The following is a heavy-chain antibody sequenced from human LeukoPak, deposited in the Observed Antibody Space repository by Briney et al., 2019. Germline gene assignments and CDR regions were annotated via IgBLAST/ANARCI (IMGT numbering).Heavy chain of an antibody. CDR2: ISSSGSTI. Sequence: GRSLRLSCAASGFTFSSYAMHWVRRAPGKGLEWVSYISSSGSTIYYADSVKGRFTISRDNAKNSLYLQMNSLRAGDTAVYYCAELGITMIGGVWGKGTTVTISS. CDR1: GFTFSSYA. V-gene: IGHV3-48*03. D-gene: IGHD3-10*02. CDR3: AELGITMIGGV. J-gene: IGHJ6*04.